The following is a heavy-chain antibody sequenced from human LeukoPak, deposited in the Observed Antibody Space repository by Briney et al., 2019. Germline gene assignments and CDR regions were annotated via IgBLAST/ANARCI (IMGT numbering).Heavy chain of an antibody. J-gene: IGHJ4*02. CDR1: GVSISSYY. CDR3: ARDGYYDSSGSYHRPSDY. CDR2: IYTSGST. V-gene: IGHV4-4*07. Sequence: SETLSLTCTVSGVSISSYYWNWIRQPAGKGLEWIGRIYTSGSTKYNPSLKSRVTMSVDTSKNQFSLKLSSVTVADTAVYYCARDGYYDSSGSYHRPSDYWGQGTLVSVSS. D-gene: IGHD3-22*01.